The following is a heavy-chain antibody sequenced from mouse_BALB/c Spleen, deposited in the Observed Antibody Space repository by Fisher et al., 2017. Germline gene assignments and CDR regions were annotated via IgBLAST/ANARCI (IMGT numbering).Heavy chain of an antibody. V-gene: IGHV1-69*02. J-gene: IGHJ1*01. CDR3: ARYPYYGNYGYFDV. Sequence: KFKGKATLTVDKSSSTAYMQLSSLTSEDSAVYYCARYPYYGNYGYFDVWGAGTTVTVSS. D-gene: IGHD2-10*01.